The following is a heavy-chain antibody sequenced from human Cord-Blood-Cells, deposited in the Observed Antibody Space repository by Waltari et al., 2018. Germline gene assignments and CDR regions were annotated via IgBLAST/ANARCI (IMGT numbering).Heavy chain of an antibody. CDR3: ARAEAEGDACDI. D-gene: IGHD2-15*01. J-gene: IGHJ3*02. V-gene: IGHV4-59*01. CDR1: GGSISSYY. CDR2: IYYMGST. Sequence: QVQLQESGPGLVKPSETLSLTCTVSGGSISSYYWSWIRQPPGKGLGWIGYIYYMGSTNYNPSRKSRVSISVDTSKNPFSLKLSAVAAADTDVYYCARAEAEGDACDIWGQGTMVTVSS.